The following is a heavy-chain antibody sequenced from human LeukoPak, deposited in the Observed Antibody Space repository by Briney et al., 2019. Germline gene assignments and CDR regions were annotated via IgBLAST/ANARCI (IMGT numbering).Heavy chain of an antibody. CDR1: GFTFSSYG. V-gene: IGHV3-30*02. Sequence: GGSLRLSCAASGFTFSSYGMHWVRQAPGKGLEWVAFIRYDGSNKYYADSVKSRFTISRDNSKNTLYLQMNSLRAEDTAVYYCAKPATITPQRGLYYYYYMDVWGKGTTVTVSS. CDR3: AKPATITPQRGLYYYYYMDV. J-gene: IGHJ6*03. D-gene: IGHD5-12*01. CDR2: IRYDGSNK.